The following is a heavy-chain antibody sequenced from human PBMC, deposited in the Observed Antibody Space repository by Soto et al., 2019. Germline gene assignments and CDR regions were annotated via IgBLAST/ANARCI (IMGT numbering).Heavy chain of an antibody. Sequence: GPAVNVASNASGYTCTSDYMHWVRHAPGQVLEWMGIVNASGGSASYAQKFQGRVTMTRDTSTSTVYMELSSLRSEDTAVYYCARATIVATISWFDPWGQGTLVTVSS. CDR1: GYTCTSDY. CDR2: VNASGGSA. CDR3: ARATIVATISWFDP. V-gene: IGHV1-46*03. D-gene: IGHD5-12*01. J-gene: IGHJ5*02.